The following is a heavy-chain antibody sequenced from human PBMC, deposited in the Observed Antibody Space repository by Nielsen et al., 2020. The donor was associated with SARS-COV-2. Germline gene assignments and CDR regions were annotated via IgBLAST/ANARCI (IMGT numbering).Heavy chain of an antibody. Sequence: GGSLRLSCAASGFTFSDYYMSWIRQAPGKGLEWVSYISSSGSTIYYADSVKGRFTISRDNSKNTLYLQMNSLRAEDTAVYYCAKDRTYYYDSSGWGFFDYWGQGTLVTVSS. CDR3: AKDRTYYYDSSGWGFFDY. CDR1: GFTFSDYY. CDR2: ISSSGSTI. J-gene: IGHJ4*02. D-gene: IGHD3-22*01. V-gene: IGHV3-11*04.